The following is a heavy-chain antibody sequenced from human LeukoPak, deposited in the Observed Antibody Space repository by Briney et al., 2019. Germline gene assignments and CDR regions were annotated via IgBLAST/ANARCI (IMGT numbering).Heavy chain of an antibody. V-gene: IGHV1-46*01. CDR2: INPSDGST. Sequence: ASVKVSCKASGYTFTSYYMHWVRQAPGQGLEWMGIINPSDGSTSYAQKFQGRVTMTRDTSTSTVYMELSSLRSEDTAVYYCARAAKTLLTAPRGAFDIWGQGAMVTVSS. J-gene: IGHJ3*02. CDR3: ARAAKTLLTAPRGAFDI. CDR1: GYTFTSYY. D-gene: IGHD4-23*01.